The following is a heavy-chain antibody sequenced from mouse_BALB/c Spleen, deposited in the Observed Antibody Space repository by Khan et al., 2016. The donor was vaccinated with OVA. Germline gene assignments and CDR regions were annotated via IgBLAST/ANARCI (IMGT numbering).Heavy chain of an antibody. V-gene: IGHV5-15*02. Sequence: EVELVESGGGLVQPGGSRKLSCAASGFTFSDYGMAWVRQAPGKGPEWVAFISDLAYTIYYADTVTGRFTISRENAKNTLYLHMSSLRSEDTAIYYCARGGGTAPFAYWGLGTLVTVSA. CDR1: GFTFSDYG. CDR2: ISDLAYTI. CDR3: ARGGGTAPFAY. J-gene: IGHJ3*01. D-gene: IGHD1-2*01.